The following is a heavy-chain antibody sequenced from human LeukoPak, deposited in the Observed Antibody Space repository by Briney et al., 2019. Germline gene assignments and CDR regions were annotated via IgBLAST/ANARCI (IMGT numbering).Heavy chain of an antibody. J-gene: IGHJ4*02. Sequence: PSETLSLTCAVSGYSISSGYYWGWVRQAPGKGLEWIGSIYHTGSTDYSPSLKSRLTISVDMSKNQFSLNLRSVTAADTAVYYCARDKDDYVWGTYRWWGQGMLVTVSS. V-gene: IGHV4-38-2*01. CDR3: ARDKDDYVWGTYRW. D-gene: IGHD3-16*02. CDR1: GYSISSGYY. CDR2: IYHTGST.